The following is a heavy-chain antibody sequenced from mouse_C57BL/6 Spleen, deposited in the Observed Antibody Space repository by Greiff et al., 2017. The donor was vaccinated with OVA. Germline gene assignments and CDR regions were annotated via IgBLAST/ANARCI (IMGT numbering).Heavy chain of an antibody. CDR2: IDPETGGT. J-gene: IGHJ3*01. CDR1: GYTFTDYE. Sequence: VKLQESGAELVRPGASVTLSCKASGYTFTDYEMHWVKQTPVHGLEWIGAIDPETGGTAYNQKFKGKAILTADKSSSTAYMELRSLTSEDSAVYYCTLRAWFAYWGQGTLVTVSA. V-gene: IGHV1-15*01. CDR3: TLRAWFAY.